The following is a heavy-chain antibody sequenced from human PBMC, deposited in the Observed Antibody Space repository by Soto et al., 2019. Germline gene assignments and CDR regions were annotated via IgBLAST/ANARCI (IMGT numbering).Heavy chain of an antibody. CDR1: GFSFSSYG. V-gene: IGHV3-30*03. J-gene: IGHJ4*02. CDR3: AIQESDWNDHLDY. Sequence: QVQLVESGGGVVQPGRSLRLSCAASGFSFSSYGMHWVRQAPGKGLEWVAMISYDGTDEYYADSVKGRFTISRDNSKNAVYLQMNSLRAEDTAVYYCAIQESDWNDHLDYWGQGTLVTVSS. D-gene: IGHD1-1*01. CDR2: ISYDGTDE.